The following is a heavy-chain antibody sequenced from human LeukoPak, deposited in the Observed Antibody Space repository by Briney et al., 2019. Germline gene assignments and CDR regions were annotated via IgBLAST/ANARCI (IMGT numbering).Heavy chain of an antibody. V-gene: IGHV3-11*01. Sequence: PGGSLRLSCAASGFTFSDYYMSWIRQAPGKGLEWVSYISSSGSTIYYADSVKGRFTISRDNAKNSLYLQMNSLRAEDTAVYYCATTDCSSTSCYHDYWGQGTLVTVSS. D-gene: IGHD2-2*01. CDR1: GFTFSDYY. CDR3: ATTDCSSTSCYHDY. J-gene: IGHJ4*02. CDR2: ISSSGSTI.